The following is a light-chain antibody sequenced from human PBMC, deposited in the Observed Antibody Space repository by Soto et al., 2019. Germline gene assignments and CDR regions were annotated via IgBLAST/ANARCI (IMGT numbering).Light chain of an antibody. CDR1: SSNIGSNS. CDR2: NNN. J-gene: IGLJ2*01. Sequence: QSVLTQPPSASGTPGQRVTISCSGSSSNIGSNSVNWYQQLPGTAPKLLIYNNNHRPSGVPDRFSGSKSGTSASLAISGLQAEDEADYYCTSYAGSNSVVVFGGGTKLTVL. V-gene: IGLV1-44*01. CDR3: TSYAGSNSVVV.